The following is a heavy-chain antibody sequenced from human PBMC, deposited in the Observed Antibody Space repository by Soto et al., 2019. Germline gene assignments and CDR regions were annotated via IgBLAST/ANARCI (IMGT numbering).Heavy chain of an antibody. J-gene: IGHJ6*02. D-gene: IGHD3-10*01. Sequence: QVQLVQSGAEVKKPGSSVKVSCKASGGTFSSYAISWVRQAPGQGLEWTGGIIPIFGTANYAQKFQGRVTITADESTSTAYMELSSLRSEDTAVYYCARVSYGSGRQYYYYGMDVWGQGTTVTVSS. CDR3: ARVSYGSGRQYYYYGMDV. CDR1: GGTFSSYA. V-gene: IGHV1-69*12. CDR2: IIPIFGTA.